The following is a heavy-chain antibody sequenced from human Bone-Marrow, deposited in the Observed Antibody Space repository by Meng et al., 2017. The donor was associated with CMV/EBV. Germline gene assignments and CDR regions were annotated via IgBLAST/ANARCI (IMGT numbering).Heavy chain of an antibody. D-gene: IGHD2-2*02. J-gene: IGHJ3*02. V-gene: IGHV4-34*01. CDR3: ARGRCSSTSCYKGEIRAFDI. CDR1: GGSFSGYY. CDR2: INHSGST. Sequence: SETLSLTCAVYGGSFSGYYWSWIRQPPGKGLEWIGEINHSGSTNYNPSLKSRVTLSVDTSKNQFSLKLSSVTAADTAVYYCARGRCSSTSCYKGEIRAFDIWGQGTMVTVSS.